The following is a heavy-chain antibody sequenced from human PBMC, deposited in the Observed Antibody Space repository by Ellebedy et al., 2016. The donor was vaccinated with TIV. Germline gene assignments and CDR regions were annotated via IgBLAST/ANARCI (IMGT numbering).Heavy chain of an antibody. D-gene: IGHD5-18*01. CDR3: AREGDTAMVHGMDV. J-gene: IGHJ6*02. CDR2: ISSSGSTI. V-gene: IGHV3-11*01. Sequence: GESLKISCAASGFTFRDYYMSWIRQAPGKGLEWVSYISSSGSTIYYAESVKGRFNISRDNAKNSLYLQMNSLRAEDTAVYYCAREGDTAMVHGMDVWGQGTTVTVSS. CDR1: GFTFRDYY.